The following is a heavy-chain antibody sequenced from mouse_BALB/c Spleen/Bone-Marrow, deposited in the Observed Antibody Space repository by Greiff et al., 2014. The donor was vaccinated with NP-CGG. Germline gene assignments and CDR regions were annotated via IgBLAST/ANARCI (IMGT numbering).Heavy chain of an antibody. CDR2: IHPGEGDT. J-gene: IGHJ2*01. V-gene: IGHV1-87*01. Sequence: QVQLQQPGAELARPGASVKLSCKTSGYTFTTYWMQWVKQRPGQGLEWIGAIHPGEGDTRYTQKFKGKATLTADKSSSTAYMQLSNLTSEDSAVYYCSREPSNWGYYWGQGTTLTVSS. CDR3: SREPSNWGYY. CDR1: GYTFTTYW.